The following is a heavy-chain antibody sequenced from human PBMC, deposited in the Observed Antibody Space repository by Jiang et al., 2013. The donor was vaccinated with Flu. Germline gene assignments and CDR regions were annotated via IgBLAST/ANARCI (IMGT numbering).Heavy chain of an antibody. CDR3: ARGTGRYSSDYWYFDL. Sequence: GGTNYNPFLKSGVSISVDTSKNQFSLTLKSVTAADTAMYYCARGTGRYSSDYWYFDLWGRGTPVTVSS. V-gene: IGHV4-59*09. CDR2: GGT. D-gene: IGHD2-15*01. J-gene: IGHJ2*01.